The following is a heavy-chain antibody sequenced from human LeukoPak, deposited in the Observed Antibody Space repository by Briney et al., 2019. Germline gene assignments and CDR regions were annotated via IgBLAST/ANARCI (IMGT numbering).Heavy chain of an antibody. V-gene: IGHV3-21*01. CDR1: GFTFSSYS. CDR2: ISSSGSYI. D-gene: IGHD2-2*01. Sequence: GGFLRLSCAVSGFTFSSYSMNWVRQAPGKGLEWVSSISSSGSYIYYADSVKGRFTISRDNAKNSLYLQMNSLRAEDTAVYYCATLRGGYCSSTSCFGYFQHWGQGTLVTVSS. J-gene: IGHJ1*01. CDR3: ATLRGGYCSSTSCFGYFQH.